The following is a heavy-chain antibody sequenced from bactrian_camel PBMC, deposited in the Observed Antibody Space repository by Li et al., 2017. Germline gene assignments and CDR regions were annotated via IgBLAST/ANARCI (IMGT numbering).Heavy chain of an antibody. Sequence: HVQLVESGGGSVQTGGSLRLSCQASGITLGGYCMGWYRQAPGKEREWVAAVDVNDNTGVADSVKGRFTVSRHSYNLFLHMTTLEPEDTAMYYCAAGRRWEGSQCVPEYWGQGTQVTV. CDR1: GITLGGYC. J-gene: IGHJ5*01. V-gene: IGHV3S55*01. CDR2: VDVNDNT. D-gene: IGHD1*01. CDR3: AAGRRWEGSQCVPEY.